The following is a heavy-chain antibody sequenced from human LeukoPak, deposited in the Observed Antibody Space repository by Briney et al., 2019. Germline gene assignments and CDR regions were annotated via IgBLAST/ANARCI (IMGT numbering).Heavy chain of an antibody. D-gene: IGHD3-3*01. Sequence: SSETLSLTCSVSGASISDYYWSWVRQAPGKGLEWVSANSGSGGSTYYADSVKGRFTISRDNSKNTLYLQMNSLRAEDTAVYYCAKGDDFEEAADYWGQGTLVTVSS. CDR2: NSGSGGST. V-gene: IGHV3-23*01. CDR1: GASISDYY. J-gene: IGHJ4*02. CDR3: AKGDDFEEAADY.